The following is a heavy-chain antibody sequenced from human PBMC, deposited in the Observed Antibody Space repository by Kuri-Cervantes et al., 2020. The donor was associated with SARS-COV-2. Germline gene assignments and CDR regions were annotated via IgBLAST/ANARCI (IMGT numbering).Heavy chain of an antibody. CDR2: IYYSGST. Sequence: GSLRLSCTVSGGSISSYYWSWIRQPPGKGLEWLGYIYYSGSTKYNPSLESRVTISLDTSRNQFSLKLSSVTAADTAVYYCARVKDWFVEPKFDYWGRGTMVTVSS. V-gene: IGHV4-59*12. CDR1: GGSISSYY. J-gene: IGHJ4*02. CDR3: ARVKDWFVEPKFDY. D-gene: IGHD3-10*01.